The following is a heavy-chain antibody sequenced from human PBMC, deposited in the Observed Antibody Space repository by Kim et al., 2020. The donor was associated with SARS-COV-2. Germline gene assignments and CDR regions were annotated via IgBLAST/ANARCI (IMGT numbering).Heavy chain of an antibody. Sequence: GGSLRLSCAASGFTFSSYAMHWVRQAPGKGLEWVAVISYDGSNKYYADSVKGRFTISRDNSKNTLYLQMNSLRAEDTSVYYCARGHEGYYYYMDVWGKGT. CDR2: ISYDGSNK. J-gene: IGHJ6*03. V-gene: IGHV3-30-3*01. CDR1: GFTFSSYA. CDR3: ARGHEGYYYYMDV.